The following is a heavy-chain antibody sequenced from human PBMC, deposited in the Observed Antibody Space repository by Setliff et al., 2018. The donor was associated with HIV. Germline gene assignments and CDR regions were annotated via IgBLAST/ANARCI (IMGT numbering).Heavy chain of an antibody. CDR3: ARATTTPIAGMLAPPPDY. J-gene: IGHJ4*02. V-gene: IGHV4-59*01. CDR1: GGSISNYY. CDR2: IYYSGSP. Sequence: SETLSLTCTVSGGSISNYYWSWIRQPPGMELEWIGYIYYSGSPNYNPSLKSRVTISVDTSKNQFSLNLSSVTAADTAVYYCARATTTPIAGMLAPPPDYWGQGTLVTV. D-gene: IGHD6-13*01.